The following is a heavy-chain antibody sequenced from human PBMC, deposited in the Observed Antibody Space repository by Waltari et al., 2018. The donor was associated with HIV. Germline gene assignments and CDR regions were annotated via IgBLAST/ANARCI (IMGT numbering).Heavy chain of an antibody. CDR2: IYYSGST. V-gene: IGHV4-39*01. CDR3: ARRGDPQPGGAFDI. Sequence: QLQLQESGPGLVKPSETLSLTCTVSGGSISSSSYYWGWIRQPPGKGLEWIGSIYYSGSTYYNPSLKSRVTISVDTSKNQFSLKLSSVTAADTAVYYCARRGDPQPGGAFDIWGQGTMVTVSS. J-gene: IGHJ3*02. CDR1: GGSISSSSYY. D-gene: IGHD3-10*01.